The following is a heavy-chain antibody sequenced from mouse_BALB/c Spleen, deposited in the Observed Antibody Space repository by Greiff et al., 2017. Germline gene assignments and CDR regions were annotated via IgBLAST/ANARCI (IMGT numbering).Heavy chain of an antibody. Sequence: EVQLVESGPELEKPGASVKISCKASGYSFTGYNMNWVKQSNGKSLEWIGNIDPYYGGTSYNQKFKGKATMTVDKSSSTAYMELARLTSEDSAIYYCARGLMGAMDYWGQGTSVTVSS. V-gene: IGHV1S135*01. J-gene: IGHJ4*01. CDR3: ARGLMGAMDY. CDR1: GYSFTGYN. D-gene: IGHD2-2*01. CDR2: IDPYYGGT.